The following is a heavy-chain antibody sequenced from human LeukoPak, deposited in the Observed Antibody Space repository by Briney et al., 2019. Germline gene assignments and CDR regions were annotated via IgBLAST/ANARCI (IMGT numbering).Heavy chain of an antibody. CDR3: ARGYNYDSSGYYIFEY. Sequence: SETLSLTCAVYGGSFSGYYWSWIRQPPGKGLEWIGEINHSGSTNYNPSLKSRVTISVDTSKNQFSLKLSSVTAADTAVYYCARGYNYDSSGYYIFEYWGQGTLVTVSS. D-gene: IGHD3-22*01. V-gene: IGHV4-34*01. J-gene: IGHJ4*02. CDR1: GGSFSGYY. CDR2: INHSGST.